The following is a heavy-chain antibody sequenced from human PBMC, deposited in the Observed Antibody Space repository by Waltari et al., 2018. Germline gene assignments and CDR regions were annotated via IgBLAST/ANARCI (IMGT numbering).Heavy chain of an antibody. V-gene: IGHV4-39*01. CDR3: TRSSIFGVALDAFDR. D-gene: IGHD3-3*01. J-gene: IGHJ3*01. CDR1: GGSITRSNYY. Sequence: QVQLQESGPGLLKPSEPLSPTCSVSGGSITRSNYYWCWIRQPRGKGLVWIGSVCYIRDPYYTPSLKSRVPVSVDTSKNQVSLKLSSVTAADAAVYYCTRSSIFGVALDAFDRWGQGTMVSVSS. CDR2: VCYIRDP.